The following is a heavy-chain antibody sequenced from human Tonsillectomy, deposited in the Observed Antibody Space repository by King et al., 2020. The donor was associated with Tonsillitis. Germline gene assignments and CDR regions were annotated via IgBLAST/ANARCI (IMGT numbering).Heavy chain of an antibody. J-gene: IGHJ3*02. CDR3: ARVKKYYYDSSGYPLDTFDI. CDR2: IGSCGGYI. V-gene: IGHV3-21*01. CDR1: EFIFSTYT. D-gene: IGHD3-22*01. Sequence: VQLVESGGGLVKPGGSLRLSCAASEFIFSTYTMNWVRQAPGRGLEWVSSIGSCGGYIYYADSVKGRFTITIDNAGNSLYLQMNSLRAEDTAVYYCARVKKYYYDSSGYPLDTFDIWGQGTMVTVSS.